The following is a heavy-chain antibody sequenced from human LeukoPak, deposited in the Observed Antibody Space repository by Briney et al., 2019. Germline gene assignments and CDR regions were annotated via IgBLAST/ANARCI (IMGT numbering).Heavy chain of an antibody. J-gene: IGHJ4*02. D-gene: IGHD1-26*01. CDR3: AFSGSYLRTVDY. V-gene: IGHV3-23*01. CDR1: GFTFSSYA. CDR2: ISGSGGST. Sequence: GGSLRLSCAASGFTFSSYAMGWARQAPGKGLEWVSAISGSGGSTYYADSVKGRFTISRDNSKNTLYLQMNSLRAEDTAVYYCAFSGSYLRTVDYWGQGTLVTVSS.